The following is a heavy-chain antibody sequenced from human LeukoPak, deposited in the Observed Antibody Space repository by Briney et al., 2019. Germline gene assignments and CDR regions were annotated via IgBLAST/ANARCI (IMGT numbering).Heavy chain of an antibody. CDR2: ISGSGGNT. D-gene: IGHD4-17*01. Sequence: GGSLRLSCAASGFTFSSYAMSWVRQAPGKGLEGVSIISGSGGNTYYADSVKGGFTISRDNSKNTLVLQMNSLRVEDTAVYYCAKSVESAVTTNPYFDYWGQGTLVTVSS. CDR3: AKSVESAVTTNPYFDY. J-gene: IGHJ4*02. V-gene: IGHV3-23*01. CDR1: GFTFSSYA.